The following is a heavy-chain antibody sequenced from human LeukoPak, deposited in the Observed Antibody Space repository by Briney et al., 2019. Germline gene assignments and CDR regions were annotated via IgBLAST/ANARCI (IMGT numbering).Heavy chain of an antibody. CDR3: AKDNLGYCTNGVCYAVDY. D-gene: IGHD2-8*01. CDR2: ISYDGSNK. J-gene: IGHJ4*02. V-gene: IGHV3-30*18. CDR1: GFTFSSYG. Sequence: GGSLRLSCAASGFTFSSYGMHWVRQAPGKGLEWVAVISYDGSNKYYADSVKGRFTIPRDNSKNTLYLQMNSLRAEDTAVYYCAKDNLGYCTNGVCYAVDYWGQGTLVTVSS.